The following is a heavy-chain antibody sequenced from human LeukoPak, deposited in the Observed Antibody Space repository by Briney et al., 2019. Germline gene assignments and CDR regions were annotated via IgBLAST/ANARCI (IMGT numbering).Heavy chain of an antibody. CDR3: ARAWSSSWTNWFDP. Sequence: SETLSLTCAVYGGSFSGYYWSWIRQPPGKGLEWIGEINHSGSTNYNPSLKSRVTISVDTSKNQFSLKLSSVTAADTAVYYCARAWSSSWTNWFDPWGQGTLATVSS. D-gene: IGHD6-13*01. CDR2: INHSGST. CDR1: GGSFSGYY. J-gene: IGHJ5*02. V-gene: IGHV4-34*01.